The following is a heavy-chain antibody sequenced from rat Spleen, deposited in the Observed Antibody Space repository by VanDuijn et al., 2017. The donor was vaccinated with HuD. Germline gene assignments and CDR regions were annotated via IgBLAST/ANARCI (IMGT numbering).Heavy chain of an antibody. CDR1: GFTFSNYD. D-gene: IGHD4-6*01. J-gene: IGHJ2*01. Sequence: EVQLVESGGGLVQPGRSLKLSCAASGFTFSNYDMAWVRQAPTKGLEWVASISTSGGSTYYRDSVKGRFTVSRDNAKSTLYLQMDSLRSEDTATYYCARYPWASYWGQGVMVTVSS. V-gene: IGHV5-25*01. CDR2: ISTSGGST. CDR3: ARYPWASY.